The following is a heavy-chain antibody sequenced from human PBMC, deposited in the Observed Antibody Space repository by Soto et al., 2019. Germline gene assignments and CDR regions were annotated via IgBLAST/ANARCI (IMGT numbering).Heavy chain of an antibody. J-gene: IGHJ6*03. CDR2: IYYSGST. V-gene: IGHV4-39*01. Sequence: PSETLSLTCTVSGGSISSSSYYWGWIRQPPGKGLEWIGSIYYSGSTYYNPSLKSRVTISVDTSKNQFSLKLSSVTAADTAVYYCARHLMGRYSSGWKYYYYYYMDVWGKGTTVTVSS. CDR3: ARHLMGRYSSGWKYYYYYYMDV. CDR1: GGSISSSSYY. D-gene: IGHD6-19*01.